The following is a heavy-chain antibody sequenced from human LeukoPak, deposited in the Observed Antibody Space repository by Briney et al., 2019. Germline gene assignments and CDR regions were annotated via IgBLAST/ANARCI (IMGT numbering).Heavy chain of an antibody. CDR1: GYTFTSYY. Sequence: SVKVSCKASGYTFTSYYMHWVRQAPGQGLEWMGIINPSGGSTSYAQKFQCRVTMTRDTSTSTVYMELNSLRSEDTAVYYCARGPLGSSSWYFLDPYFDYWGQGTLATVSS. D-gene: IGHD6-13*01. CDR2: INPSGGST. J-gene: IGHJ4*02. V-gene: IGHV1-46*01. CDR3: ARGPLGSSSWYFLDPYFDY.